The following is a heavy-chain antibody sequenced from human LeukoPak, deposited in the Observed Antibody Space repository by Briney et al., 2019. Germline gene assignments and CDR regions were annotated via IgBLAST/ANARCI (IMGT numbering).Heavy chain of an antibody. CDR1: GFTFSSYG. V-gene: IGHV3-30*18. CDR2: ISYDGSNK. J-gene: IGHJ2*01. CDR3: AKGPSGWYFDL. Sequence: GGSLRLSCAASGFTFSSYGMHWVRKAPGKGLEWVAVISYDGSNKYYADSVKGRFTISRDNSKNTLYLQMNSLRAEDTAVYYCAKGPSGWYFDLWGRGTLVTVSS. D-gene: IGHD3-10*01.